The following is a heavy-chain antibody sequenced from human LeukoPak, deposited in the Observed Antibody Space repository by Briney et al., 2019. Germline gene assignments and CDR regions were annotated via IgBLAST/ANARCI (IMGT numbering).Heavy chain of an antibody. Sequence: SETLSLTCNVSGYSMTSDYYWGWIRPPPGKGLEWIGSLYHTGATFYNPSLKSRLTISVDTSRNQFSLKLTSVTAADTAVYYCVRDRGSATRALDYWGQGMLVTVSS. CDR2: LYHTGAT. CDR1: GYSMTSDYY. V-gene: IGHV4-38-2*02. CDR3: VRDRGSATRALDY. D-gene: IGHD3-10*01. J-gene: IGHJ4*02.